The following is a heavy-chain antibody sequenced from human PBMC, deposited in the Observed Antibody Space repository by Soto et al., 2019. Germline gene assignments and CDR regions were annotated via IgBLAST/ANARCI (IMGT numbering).Heavy chain of an antibody. V-gene: IGHV6-1*01. J-gene: IGHJ5*02. CDR1: GDSVSSNSAA. CDR2: TYYRSKWYN. D-gene: IGHD2-21*02. CDR3: ARLLGIAYCGGDCYSSWFDP. Sequence: SQTLSLTCAISGDSVSSNSAAWNWIRQSPSRGLEWLGRTYYRSKWYNDYAVSVKSRITINPDTSKNQFSLQLNSVTPEDTAVYYCARLLGIAYCGGDCYSSWFDPWGQGTLVTVSS.